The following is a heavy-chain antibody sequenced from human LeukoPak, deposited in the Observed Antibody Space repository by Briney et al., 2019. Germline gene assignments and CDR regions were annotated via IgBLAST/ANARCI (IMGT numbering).Heavy chain of an antibody. J-gene: IGHJ6*02. Sequence: PSETLSLTCTVSGGSISSYYWSWIRQPAGKGLEWIGRIYTSGSTNYNPSLKSRVTMSVDTSKNQFSLKLSSVTAADTAVYYCASTRNEAYYYYGMDVWGQGTTVTVSS. CDR3: ASTRNEAYYYYGMDV. CDR2: IYTSGST. V-gene: IGHV4-4*07. D-gene: IGHD1-1*01. CDR1: GGSISSYY.